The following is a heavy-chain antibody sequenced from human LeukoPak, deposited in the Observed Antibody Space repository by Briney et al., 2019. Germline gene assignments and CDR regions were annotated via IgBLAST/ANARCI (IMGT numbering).Heavy chain of an antibody. Sequence: GGSLRLSCAASGFPFHTFGMSWVRQAPGKGLEWVSSISAGSDSTDYADSVKGRFTISRDNSKNTLYLQMNSLRAEDTAVYYCARGSGWYFPWGQGTLVTVSS. CDR2: ISAGSDST. CDR1: GFPFHTFG. V-gene: IGHV3-23*01. D-gene: IGHD6-19*01. J-gene: IGHJ5*02. CDR3: ARGSGWYFP.